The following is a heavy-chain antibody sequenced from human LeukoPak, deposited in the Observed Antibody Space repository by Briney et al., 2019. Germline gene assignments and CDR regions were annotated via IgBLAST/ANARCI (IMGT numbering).Heavy chain of an antibody. V-gene: IGHV4-4*07. J-gene: IGHJ6*03. CDR2: IYTSGST. Sequence: PSETLSLTCTVSGGSISSYYWSWIRQPAGKGLEWIGRIYTSGSTNYNPSLKSRVTMSVDTSKNQFSPKLSSVTAADTAVYYCAREEGSGSYYNNYYYYMDVWGKGTTVTISS. CDR3: AREEGSGSYYNNYYYYMDV. CDR1: GGSISSYY. D-gene: IGHD3-10*01.